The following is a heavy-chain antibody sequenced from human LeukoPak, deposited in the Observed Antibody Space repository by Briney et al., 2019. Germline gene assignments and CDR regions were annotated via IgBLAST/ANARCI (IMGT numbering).Heavy chain of an antibody. V-gene: IGHV4-59*01. D-gene: IGHD3-10*01. J-gene: IGHJ4*02. Sequence: SETLSLTCTVSGGSISSYYWSWIRQPPGKGLEWIGYIYYSGSTNYNPSLKSRVTISVDTSKNQFSLKLSSVTAADTAVYYCARASRGHDYWGQGTLVTVSS. CDR1: GGSISSYY. CDR3: ARASRGHDY. CDR2: IYYSGST.